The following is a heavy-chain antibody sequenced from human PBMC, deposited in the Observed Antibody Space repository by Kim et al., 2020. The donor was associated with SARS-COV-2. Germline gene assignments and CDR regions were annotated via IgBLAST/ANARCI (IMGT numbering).Heavy chain of an antibody. V-gene: IGHV3-33*01. CDR3: ARDWLYSSGWFDY. D-gene: IGHD6-19*01. J-gene: IGHJ4*02. Sequence: YADPVKGRFTISRDNSKNTLYLQMNGLRAEETAVYYGARDWLYSSGWFDYWGQGTLVPVSS.